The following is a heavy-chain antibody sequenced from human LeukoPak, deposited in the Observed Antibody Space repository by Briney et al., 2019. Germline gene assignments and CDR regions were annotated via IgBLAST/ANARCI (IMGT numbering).Heavy chain of an antibody. V-gene: IGHV4-39*07. J-gene: IGHJ3*02. D-gene: IGHD3-3*01. CDR3: ARGYYDFWSGKGDDAFDI. CDR1: GGSISSSSYY. Sequence: SETLSLTCTVSGGSISSSSYYWGWIRQPPGKGLECIGCIYYSGSTYYNPSLKSRVTISVDTSKNQFSLKLSSVTAADTAVYYCARGYYDFWSGKGDDAFDIWGQGTMVTVSS. CDR2: IYYSGST.